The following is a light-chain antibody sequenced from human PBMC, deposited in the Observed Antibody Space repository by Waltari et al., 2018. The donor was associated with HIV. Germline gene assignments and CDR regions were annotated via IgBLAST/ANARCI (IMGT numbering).Light chain of an antibody. CDR3: SSYTSSSTYV. CDR2: DVS. Sequence: QSALPQPPSVSASPGQSIAISFPGPRIDVGGSPYFSWYQQHPGKVPKLMIFDVSNRPSGVSHRFSGSKSGNTASLTISGLQAEDEADYYCSSYTSSSTYVFGTGTKVTVL. J-gene: IGLJ1*01. V-gene: IGLV2-14*03. CDR1: RIDVGGSPY.